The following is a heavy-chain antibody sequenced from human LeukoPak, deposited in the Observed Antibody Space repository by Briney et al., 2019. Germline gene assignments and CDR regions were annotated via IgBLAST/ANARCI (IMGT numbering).Heavy chain of an antibody. CDR3: ARGRRGRYCSGGSCRFGDAFDI. D-gene: IGHD2-15*01. V-gene: IGHV4-34*01. Sequence: SETLSLTCAVYGGSFSGYYWSWIRQPPRKGLEWIGEINHSGSTNYNPSLKSRVTISVDTSKNQFSLKLSSVTAADTAVYYCARGRRGRYCSGGSCRFGDAFDIWGQGTMVTVSS. J-gene: IGHJ3*02. CDR1: GGSFSGYY. CDR2: INHSGST.